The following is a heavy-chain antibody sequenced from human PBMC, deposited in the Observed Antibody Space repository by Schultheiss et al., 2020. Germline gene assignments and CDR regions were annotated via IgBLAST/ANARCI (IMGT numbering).Heavy chain of an antibody. D-gene: IGHD3-10*01. CDR1: GFTFSGSA. CDR3: ARDRREALHVMDV. CDR2: IRSKANSYAT. J-gene: IGHJ6*04. Sequence: GGSLRLSCAASGFTFSGSAMHWVRQASGKGLEWVGRIRSKANSYATAYAASVKGRFTISRDNAKNSLYLQMNSLRAEDTAVYYCARDRREALHVMDVWGKGTTVTVSS. V-gene: IGHV3-73*01.